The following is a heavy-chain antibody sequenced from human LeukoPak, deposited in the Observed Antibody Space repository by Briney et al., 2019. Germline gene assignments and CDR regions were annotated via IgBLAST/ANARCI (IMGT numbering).Heavy chain of an antibody. CDR3: ASGDTAMVTLDY. CDR1: GFTFSSYS. Sequence: GGSLRLSCAASGFTFSSYSTNWVRQAPGKGLEWVSSISSSSSYIYYADSVKGRFTISRDNAKNSLYLQMNSLRAEDTAVYYCASGDTAMVTLDYWGQGTLVTVSS. CDR2: ISSSSSYI. D-gene: IGHD5-18*01. V-gene: IGHV3-21*01. J-gene: IGHJ4*02.